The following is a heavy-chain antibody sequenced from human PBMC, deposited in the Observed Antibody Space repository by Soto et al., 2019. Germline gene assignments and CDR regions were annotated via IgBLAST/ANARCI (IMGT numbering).Heavy chain of an antibody. J-gene: IGHJ5*02. Sequence: NPSETLSLTCAVYGASLSANYCNWLRQPPGKGLEWIGEINHSGNTNYNPSLRSRVTISIDTSKNQLSLNLKSLSAADTAVYYCARGRRDFDAWGLGTPVTVSS. CDR1: GASLSANY. CDR3: ARGRRDFDA. V-gene: IGHV4-34*01. D-gene: IGHD2-21*02. CDR2: INHSGNT.